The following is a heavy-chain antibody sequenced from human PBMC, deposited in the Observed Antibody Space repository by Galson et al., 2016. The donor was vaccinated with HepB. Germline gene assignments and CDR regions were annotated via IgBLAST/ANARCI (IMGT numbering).Heavy chain of an antibody. J-gene: IGHJ4*02. CDR1: GFTSSSYG. CDR3: ASLRGEGSYYWGEWDY. Sequence: SLRLSCAASGFTSSSYGMHWVRQAPGKGLEWVAVIWYDGSNKYYADSVKGRFTISRDNSKNTLYLQMNSLRAEDTAVYYCASLRGEGSYYWGEWDYWGQGTLVTVSS. V-gene: IGHV3-33*01. D-gene: IGHD3-10*01. CDR2: IWYDGSNK.